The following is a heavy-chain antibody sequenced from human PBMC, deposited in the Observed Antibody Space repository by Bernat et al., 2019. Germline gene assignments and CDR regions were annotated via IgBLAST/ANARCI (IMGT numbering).Heavy chain of an antibody. CDR3: ARGRIIMVQGSAGFDP. J-gene: IGHJ5*02. CDR1: GFTFSSYG. CDR2: IWTDGSNK. Sequence: QVQLVESGGGVVQPGRSLRLSCAASGFTFSSYGMHWVRQAPGKGLEWVAVIWTDGSNKYYADSVKGRFTISRDNSKNTLYLQMNSMRAEDTAVYYCARGRIIMVQGSAGFDPWGQGTLVTVSS. D-gene: IGHD3-10*01. V-gene: IGHV3-33*01.